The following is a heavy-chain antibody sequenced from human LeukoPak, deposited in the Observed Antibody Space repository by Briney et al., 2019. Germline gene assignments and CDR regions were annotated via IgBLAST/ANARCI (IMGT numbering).Heavy chain of an antibody. J-gene: IGHJ4*02. CDR1: GFTFSSYG. D-gene: IGHD6-19*01. V-gene: IGHV3-30*18. CDR2: IPYDGSNK. Sequence: GRSLRLSCAASGFTFSSYGMHWVRQAPGKGLEWVAVIPYDGSNKYYADSVKGRFTISRDNSKNTLYLQMNSLRAEDTAVYYCAKDDSSGEGYWGQGTLVTVSS. CDR3: AKDDSSGEGY.